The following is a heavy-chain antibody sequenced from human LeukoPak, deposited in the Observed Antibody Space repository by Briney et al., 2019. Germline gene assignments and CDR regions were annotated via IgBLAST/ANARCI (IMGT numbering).Heavy chain of an antibody. CDR1: GGXVSSGSDY. Sequence: PSETLSLTCTVSGGXVSSGSDYWSWIRQPPGKGLEWIGHISYSGSTNYNPSLKSRVTISLDTSKNQLSLKLSSVTTADTAVYYCARGQAALWFGELWGQGTLVTVSS. D-gene: IGHD3-10*01. V-gene: IGHV4-61*01. CDR2: ISYSGST. CDR3: ARGQAALWFGEL. J-gene: IGHJ4*02.